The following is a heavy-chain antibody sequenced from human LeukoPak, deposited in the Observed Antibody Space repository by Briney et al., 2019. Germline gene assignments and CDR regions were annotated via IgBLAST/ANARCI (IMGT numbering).Heavy chain of an antibody. J-gene: IGHJ3*02. CDR3: AKKGHDYVWGSYRFRYDAFDI. D-gene: IGHD3-16*02. V-gene: IGHV3-23*01. CDR1: GFTFSSYA. CDR2: ISGSGGST. Sequence: PGGSLRLSCAASGFTFSSYAMSWVRQAPGKGLEWVSAISGSGGSTYYADSVKGRFTISRDNSKNTLYLQMNSLRAEDTAVCYCAKKGHDYVWGSYRFRYDAFDIWGQGTMVTVSS.